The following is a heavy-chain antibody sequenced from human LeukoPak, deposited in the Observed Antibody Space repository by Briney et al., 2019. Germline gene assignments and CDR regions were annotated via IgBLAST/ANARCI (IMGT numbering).Heavy chain of an antibody. V-gene: IGHV3-11*01. CDR1: GFDCSDYY. Sequence: GGSLRLSCAASGFDCSDYYMGWIRQAPGKGLEWLSSVKGRFTISRDNTKNSLYLQMNSLRAEDTAVYYCATGSQIRETAYWGQGVLVTVSS. D-gene: IGHD3-10*01. J-gene: IGHJ4*02. CDR3: ATGSQIRETAY.